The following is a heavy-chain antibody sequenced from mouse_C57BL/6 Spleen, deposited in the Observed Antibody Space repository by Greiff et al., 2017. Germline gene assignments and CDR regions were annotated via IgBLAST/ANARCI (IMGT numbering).Heavy chain of an antibody. CDR2: IRNKANGYTT. Sequence: EVHLVESGGGLVQPGGSLSLSCAASGFTFTDYYMSWVRQPPGKALEWLGFIRNKANGYTTEYSASVKGRFTISRDNSQSILYLQMNALRAEDSATYYCARSLTTGGAHYFDYWGQGTTLTVSS. D-gene: IGHD1-1*01. J-gene: IGHJ2*01. CDR1: GFTFTDYY. CDR3: ARSLTTGGAHYFDY. V-gene: IGHV7-3*01.